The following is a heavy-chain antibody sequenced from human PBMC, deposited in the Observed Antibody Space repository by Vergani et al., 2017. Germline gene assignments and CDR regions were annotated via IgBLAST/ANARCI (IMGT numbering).Heavy chain of an antibody. V-gene: IGHV3-30-3*01. CDR3: AREWYYDFWSGYYGDPARGAFDI. Sequence: HVQLVESGGGVVQPGRSLRLSCAASGFTFSSYAMHWVRQAPGKGLEWVAVISYDGSNKYYADSVKGRFTISRDNSKNTLYLQMNSLRAEDTAVYYCAREWYYDFWSGYYGDPARGAFDIWGQGTMVTVSS. J-gene: IGHJ3*02. D-gene: IGHD3-3*01. CDR2: ISYDGSNK. CDR1: GFTFSSYA.